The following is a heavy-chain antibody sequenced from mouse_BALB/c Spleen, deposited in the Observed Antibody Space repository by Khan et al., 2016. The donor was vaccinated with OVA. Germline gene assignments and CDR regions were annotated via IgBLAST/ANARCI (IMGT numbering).Heavy chain of an antibody. J-gene: IGHJ3*01. CDR1: GFSLNNYS. CDR3: ARRGYDYGRGALFAY. Sequence: VKLEESGPGLVQPSQSLSITCTVSGFSLNNYSVHWVRQSPGKGLEWLGVIWSAGSTDYNAAFISRLTISKDNSRSQVFFKMNSLQPNDTAIYYCARRGYDYGRGALFAYWGQGTLVTVSA. D-gene: IGHD2-4*01. V-gene: IGHV2-2*02. CDR2: IWSAGST.